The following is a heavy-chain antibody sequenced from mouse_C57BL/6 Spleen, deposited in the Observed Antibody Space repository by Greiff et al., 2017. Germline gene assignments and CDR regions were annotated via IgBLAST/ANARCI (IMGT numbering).Heavy chain of an antibody. Sequence: VHLVESGPGLVQPSQSLSITCTVSGFSLTSYGVHWVRQSPGKGLEWLGVIWSGGSTDYNAAFISRLSISKYNSKSQVFFKMNSLQADDTAIYYCARTYYYGTAMDYWGQGTSVTVSS. CDR3: ARTYYYGTAMDY. V-gene: IGHV2-2*01. CDR2: IWSGGST. D-gene: IGHD1-1*01. CDR1: GFSLTSYG. J-gene: IGHJ4*01.